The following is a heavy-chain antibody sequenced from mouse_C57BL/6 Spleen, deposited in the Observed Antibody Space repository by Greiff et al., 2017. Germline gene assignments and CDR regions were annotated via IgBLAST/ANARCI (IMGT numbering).Heavy chain of an antibody. Sequence: VKLQQPGAELVKPGASVKLSCKASGYTFTSYWMHWVKQRPGRGLEWIGRIDPNSGGTKYNEKFKSKATLTVDKPSSTAYMQLSSLTSEDSAVYYCARSTTVVATDFDYWGQGTTLTVSS. D-gene: IGHD1-1*01. CDR1: GYTFTSYW. CDR2: IDPNSGGT. J-gene: IGHJ2*01. CDR3: ARSTTVVATDFDY. V-gene: IGHV1-72*01.